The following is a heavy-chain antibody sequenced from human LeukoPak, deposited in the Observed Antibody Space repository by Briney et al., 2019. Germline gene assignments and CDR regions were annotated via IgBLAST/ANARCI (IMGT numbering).Heavy chain of an antibody. CDR1: GGSISSYY. Sequence: SETLSLTCTVSGGSISSYYWSWIRQPAGKGLEWIGRIYTSGSTNCNPSLKSRVTMSVDTSKNQFSLKLSSVTAADTAVYYCARGTSSSWYAWFDPWGQGTLVTVSS. V-gene: IGHV4-4*07. J-gene: IGHJ5*02. CDR3: ARGTSSSWYAWFDP. CDR2: IYTSGST. D-gene: IGHD6-13*01.